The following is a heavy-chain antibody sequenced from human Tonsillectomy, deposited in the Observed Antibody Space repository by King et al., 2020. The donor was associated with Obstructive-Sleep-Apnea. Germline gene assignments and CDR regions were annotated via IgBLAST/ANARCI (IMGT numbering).Heavy chain of an antibody. CDR2: ISSSSSYI. CDR1: GFTFSSYS. Sequence: VQLVESGGGLVKPGGSLRLSCAASGFTFSSYSMNWVRQAPGKGLEWVSSISSSSSYIYYADSVKARFTISRDNAKNSLYLQMNSLRAEDTAVYYCARDPYYYDSSGYFSYWGQGTLVTVSS. J-gene: IGHJ4*02. CDR3: ARDPYYYDSSGYFSY. V-gene: IGHV3-21*01. D-gene: IGHD3-22*01.